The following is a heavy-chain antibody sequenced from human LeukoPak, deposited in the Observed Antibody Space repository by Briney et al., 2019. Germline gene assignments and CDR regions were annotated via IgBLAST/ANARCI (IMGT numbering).Heavy chain of an antibody. J-gene: IGHJ4*02. Sequence: GASVKVSCKASGGTFSSYAISWVRQAPGQGLEWMGWISAYNGNTNYAQKLQGRVTMTTDTSTSTAYMELRSLRSDDTAVYYCARGLGIVGATDFDYWGQGTLVTVSS. CDR2: ISAYNGNT. V-gene: IGHV1-18*01. CDR3: ARGLGIVGATDFDY. D-gene: IGHD1-26*01. CDR1: GGTFSSYA.